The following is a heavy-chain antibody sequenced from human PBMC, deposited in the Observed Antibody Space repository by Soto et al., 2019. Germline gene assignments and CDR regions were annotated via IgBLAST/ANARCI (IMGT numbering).Heavy chain of an antibody. CDR1: GFSISSAYY. D-gene: IGHD3-22*01. V-gene: IGHV4-38-2*02. J-gene: IGHJ4*02. CDR3: VDDTSGYYYGVFES. Sequence: NPSETLSLTCTVSGFSISSAYYWGWIRQAPGKGLEWIGSIYHTANTYYNPSLRSRVFISVDSSKNQFSLRLSSVTAADTAVCYCVDDTSGYYYGVFESWGQGTLVTVSS. CDR2: IYHTANT.